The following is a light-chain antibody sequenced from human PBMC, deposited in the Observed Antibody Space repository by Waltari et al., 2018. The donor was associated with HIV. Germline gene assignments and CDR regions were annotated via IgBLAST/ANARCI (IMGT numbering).Light chain of an antibody. CDR2: WAS. V-gene: IGKV4-1*01. J-gene: IGKJ4*01. Sequence: DIVMTQSPDSLAVSLGARATINCKYSQSILYSSNDKNYLAWYQQKEGQPPKLLIYWASTRECGVPDRFSGSWSGTDFTLTISSLQAEDVAVYYCHQYYSSPHTFGGGTKVEIK. CDR3: HQYYSSPHT. CDR1: QSILYSSNDKNY.